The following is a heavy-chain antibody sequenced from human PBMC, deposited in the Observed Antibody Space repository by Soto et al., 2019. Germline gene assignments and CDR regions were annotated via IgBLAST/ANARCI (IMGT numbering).Heavy chain of an antibody. CDR2: ISDRGDTT. J-gene: IGHJ4*02. CDR3: SKYKPRPPSLYY. V-gene: IGHV3-23*01. D-gene: IGHD1-20*01. CDR1: GLSSDRND. Sequence: VRNVRLLCAAYGLSSDRNDMYWVRQAPGKRLEWASGISDRGDTTHYADSVKGRFTISRDTSKNTLYLQLNTLRADDTAVYYFSKYKPRPPSLYYLGPGTLATVSS.